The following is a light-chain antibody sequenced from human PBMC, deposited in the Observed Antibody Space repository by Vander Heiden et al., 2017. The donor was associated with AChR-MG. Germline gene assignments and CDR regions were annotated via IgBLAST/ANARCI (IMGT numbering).Light chain of an antibody. CDR1: SPNIGSNT. J-gene: IGLJ3*02. V-gene: IGLV1-44*01. CDR2: SNN. Sequence: QSVLTQPPSESGTPGQRVTIACSGSSPNIGSNTVNWYQQLPGPAPKLLIYSNNQRPSGVPDRFSGSKSGTSASLAISGLQSEDEADYYCAAWDDSLNGRVFGGGTKLTVL. CDR3: AAWDDSLNGRV.